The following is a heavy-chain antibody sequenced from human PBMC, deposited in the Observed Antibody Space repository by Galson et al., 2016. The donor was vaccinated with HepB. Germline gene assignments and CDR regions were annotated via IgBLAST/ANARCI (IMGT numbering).Heavy chain of an antibody. D-gene: IGHD3-10*02. CDR1: GFTFDNYA. J-gene: IGHJ5*02. Sequence: SLRLSCAASGFTFDNYAMAWVRQAPGKGLEWVSGLTGSGAGTYYADFVKGRFTISRDNSKTTLFLQMNTVRDEDTAIYYCAKVPSQSMFLGYIGACGQGTLVTVSS. V-gene: IGHV3-23*01. CDR2: LTGSGAGT. CDR3: AKVPSQSMFLGYIGA.